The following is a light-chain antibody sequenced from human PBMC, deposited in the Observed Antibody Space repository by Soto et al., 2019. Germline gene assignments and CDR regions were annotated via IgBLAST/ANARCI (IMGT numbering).Light chain of an antibody. CDR2: DAS. CDR3: QHRSNWLT. J-gene: IGKJ4*01. V-gene: IGKV3-11*01. CDR1: QSVSRY. Sequence: EIVLTQPPATRSLPPGARATLSARASQSVSRYLAWYQQKPGQAPRLIIYDASIRAAGIPARFSGSGSGTVFTITISSLEPDDFAVYYCQHRSNWLTFGGGTKVEIK.